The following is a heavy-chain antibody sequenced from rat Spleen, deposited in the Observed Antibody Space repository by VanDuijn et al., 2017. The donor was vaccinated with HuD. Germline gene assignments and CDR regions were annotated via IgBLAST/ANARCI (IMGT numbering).Heavy chain of an antibody. Sequence: EVDVVGAVCCLGQPGRSFKRACPASGFTFSNFESAGGRQAPTKGLEWVATISYDGSSTYYRDSVKGRFTISRDNAKSTLYLQMDSLRSEDPATYYCAPHTMAIIFFDYWGQGVMVTVPS. V-gene: IGHV5-29*01. D-gene: IGHD1-7*01. CDR1: GFTFSNFE. CDR3: APHTMAIIFFDY. J-gene: IGHJ2*01. CDR2: ISYDGSST.